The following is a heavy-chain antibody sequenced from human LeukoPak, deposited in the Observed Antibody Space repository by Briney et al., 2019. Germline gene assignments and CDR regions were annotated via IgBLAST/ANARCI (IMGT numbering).Heavy chain of an antibody. D-gene: IGHD4-17*01. Sequence: SETLSLTCTVSGGSISISSNTYYWGWIRQPPEKGLEWIGSIHYSGSTYYNPSLKSRVTISVDTSKNQFSLKLSSVTAADTAVYYGARGVEYGMVYWFNPWGQGTLVPVPS. V-gene: IGHV4-39*07. CDR2: IHYSGST. CDR3: ARGVEYGMVYWFNP. J-gene: IGHJ5*02. CDR1: GGSISISSNTYY.